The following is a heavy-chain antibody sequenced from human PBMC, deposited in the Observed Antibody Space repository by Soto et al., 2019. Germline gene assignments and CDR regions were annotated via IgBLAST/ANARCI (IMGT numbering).Heavy chain of an antibody. CDR3: ARVPPYGSGSYYFDY. D-gene: IGHD3-10*01. J-gene: IGHJ4*02. CDR1: GYTFTSYD. Sequence: ASVKVSCKASGYTFTSYDINWVRQATGQRLEWMGWINAGNGNKKYSQKFQGRVTITRDTSASTAYMELSSLRSEDTAVYYCARVPPYGSGSYYFDYWGQGTLVTVSS. V-gene: IGHV1-3*01. CDR2: INAGNGNK.